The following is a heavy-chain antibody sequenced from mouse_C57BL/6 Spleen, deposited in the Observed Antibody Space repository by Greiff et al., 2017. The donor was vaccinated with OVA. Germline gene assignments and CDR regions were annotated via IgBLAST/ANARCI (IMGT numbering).Heavy chain of an antibody. CDR2: IDPSDSYT. J-gene: IGHJ2*01. D-gene: IGHD2-2*01. Sequence: VQLQQPGAELVRPGTSVKLSCKASGYTFTSYWMHWVKQRPGQGLEWIGVIDPSDSYTNYNQKFKGKATLTVDTSSSTAYMQLSSLTSEDSAVYYCARWLRQYYFDYWGQGTTLTVSS. CDR3: ARWLRQYYFDY. CDR1: GYTFTSYW. V-gene: IGHV1-59*01.